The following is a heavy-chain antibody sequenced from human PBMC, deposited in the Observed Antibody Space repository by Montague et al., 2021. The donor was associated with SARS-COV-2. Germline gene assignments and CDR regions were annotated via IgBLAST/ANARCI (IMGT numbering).Heavy chain of an antibody. V-gene: IGHV1-18*01. J-gene: IGHJ5*02. CDR1: GYTFTSYG. CDR3: ARDAVAGTSHWFDP. CDR2: ISAYNGNT. D-gene: IGHD6-19*01. Sequence: SVKVSCKASGYTFTSYGISWVRQAPGQGLEWMGWISAYNGNTSYAQKLQGRVTMTTDTSTGTAYMELRSLRSDDTAVYHCARDAVAGTSHWFDPWGQGTLVTVSS.